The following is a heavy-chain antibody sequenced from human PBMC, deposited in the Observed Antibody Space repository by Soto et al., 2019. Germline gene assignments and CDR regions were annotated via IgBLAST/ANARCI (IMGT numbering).Heavy chain of an antibody. V-gene: IGHV1-2*02. J-gene: IGHJ5*02. CDR2: INPNSGGT. CDR3: ARGYYYDSSGYSWFDP. Sequence: GASVKVSCKASGYTFTGYYMHWLRQAPGQGLEWMGWINPNSGGTNYAQKFQGRVTMTRDTSISTAYMELSRLRSDDTAVYYCARGYYYDSSGYSWFDPWGQGTLVTVSS. D-gene: IGHD3-22*01. CDR1: GYTFTGYY.